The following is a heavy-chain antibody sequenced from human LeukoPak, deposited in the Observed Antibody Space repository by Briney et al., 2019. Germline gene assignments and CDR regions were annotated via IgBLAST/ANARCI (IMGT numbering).Heavy chain of an antibody. CDR2: IYFSGST. V-gene: IGHV4-39*02. CDR1: GGSISSNTYY. D-gene: IGHD2-2*01. J-gene: IGHJ6*02. CDR3: ARLGSYCFSASCYSGMDV. Sequence: PSETLSLTCTVSGGSISSNTYYWGWIRQPPGKGLEWIGSIYFSGSTYSNPSLKSRVTISVDTTKNHFSLQLSSVTAADTAVYYCARLGSYCFSASCYSGMDVWGQGTTVTVSS.